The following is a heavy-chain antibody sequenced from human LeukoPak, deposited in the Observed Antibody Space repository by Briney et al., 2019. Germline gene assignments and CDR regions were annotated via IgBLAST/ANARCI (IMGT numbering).Heavy chain of an antibody. CDR3: ARGLRWELSDAFDY. CDR2: IYTSGST. V-gene: IGHV4-4*07. J-gene: IGHJ4*02. Sequence: SETLSLTCTVSGGSISSYYWSWIRQPAGKGLEWIGRIYTSGSTNYNPSLKSRVTMSVDTSKNQFSLKLSSVTAADAAVYYCARGLRWELSDAFDYWGQGTLVTVSS. CDR1: GGSISSYY. D-gene: IGHD1-26*01.